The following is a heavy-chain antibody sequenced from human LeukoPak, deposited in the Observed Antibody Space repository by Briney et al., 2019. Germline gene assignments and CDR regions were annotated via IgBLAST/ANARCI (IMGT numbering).Heavy chain of an antibody. CDR1: GGNFTSYS. D-gene: IGHD5-12*01. CDR3: AHSGNDYFDY. CDR2: IIPIFDTA. J-gene: IGHJ4*02. V-gene: IGHV1-69*01. Sequence: ASVKVSCKAFGGNFTSYSVSWVRQAPGQGLEYMGRIIPIFDTANYAQEFQGRVTITADEATATAYLELSSLTSEDTAVYYCAHSGNDYFDYWGQGTLVTVSS.